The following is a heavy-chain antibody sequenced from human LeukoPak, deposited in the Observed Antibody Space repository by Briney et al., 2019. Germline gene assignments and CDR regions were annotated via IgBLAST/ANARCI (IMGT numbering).Heavy chain of an antibody. CDR2: ISYDTSIK. CDR3: ATDVRSGSSPY. CDR1: GFTFSNYA. D-gene: IGHD3-10*01. J-gene: IGHJ4*02. V-gene: IGHV3-30-3*01. Sequence: PGGSLRLSCAASGFTFSNYAMHWVRQAPGKGLEWVAVISYDTSIKYYADSVKGRFTISRDNSKNTLHVQMSSLRAEDTAVYYCATDVRSGSSPYWGQGTLVTVSS.